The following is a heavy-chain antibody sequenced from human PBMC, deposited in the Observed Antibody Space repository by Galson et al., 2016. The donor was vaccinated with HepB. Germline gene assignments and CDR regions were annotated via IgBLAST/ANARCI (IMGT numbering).Heavy chain of an antibody. CDR2: ISTGSNYI. V-gene: IGHV3-21*04. J-gene: IGHJ5*02. CDR3: STDRANNWNLPRFDT. Sequence: SLRLSCAASGFTFSSYSMNWVRQAPGKGLEWVSSISTGSNYIYYADSVRGRFTISRDNSKNTLNLQMNSLRAEDTAIYYCSTDRANNWNLPRFDTWGQGTLIIVSS. D-gene: IGHD1-20*01. CDR1: GFTFSSYS.